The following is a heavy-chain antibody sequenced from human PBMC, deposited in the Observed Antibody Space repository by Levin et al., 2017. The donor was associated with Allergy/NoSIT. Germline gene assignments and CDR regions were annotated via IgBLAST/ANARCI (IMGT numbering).Heavy chain of an antibody. V-gene: IGHV5-51*01. D-gene: IGHD1-26*01. Sequence: ASVKVSCKDSGHSFTTYWIAWVRQMPGKGLEWMGIIYAGDSDTRYSPSFQGQVTISVDKSINTAYLQWSSLKASDTAIYYCARQSGRPDAFEMWGQGTVVTVSS. CDR2: IYAGDSDT. CDR1: GHSFTTYW. CDR3: ARQSGRPDAFEM. J-gene: IGHJ3*02.